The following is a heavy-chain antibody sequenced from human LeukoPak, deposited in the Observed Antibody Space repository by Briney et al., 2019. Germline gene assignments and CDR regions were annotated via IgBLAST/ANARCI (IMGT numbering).Heavy chain of an antibody. V-gene: IGHV3-30*03. CDR1: GFTFSSYG. CDR3: ARDGAMVRGVINHFDY. Sequence: GGSLRLSCATSGFTFSSYGMHWVRQAPGKGLEWVAVISYDGSNKYYADSVKGRFTISRDNSKNTLYLQMNSLRAEDTAVYYCARDGAMVRGVINHFDYWGQGTLVTVSS. D-gene: IGHD3-10*01. CDR2: ISYDGSNK. J-gene: IGHJ4*02.